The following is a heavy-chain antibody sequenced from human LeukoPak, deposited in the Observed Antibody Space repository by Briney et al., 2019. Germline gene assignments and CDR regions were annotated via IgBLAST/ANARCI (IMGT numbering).Heavy chain of an antibody. CDR3: ARSNASSPFCFDS. CDR2: IYYSGNT. V-gene: IGHV4-59*01. D-gene: IGHD6-6*01. J-gene: IGHJ4*02. CDR1: GGSISTYY. Sequence: SETLSLTCTVSGGSISTYYWSWIRQPPGKGLEWIGYIYYSGNTNYNPSLKSRGTISVDTSSDQFSLRLSSVTAADTAVYYCARSNASSPFCFDSWGQGTLVIVSS.